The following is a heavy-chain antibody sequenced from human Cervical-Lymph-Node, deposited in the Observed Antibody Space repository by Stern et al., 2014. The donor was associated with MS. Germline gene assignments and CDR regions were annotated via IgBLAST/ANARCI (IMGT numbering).Heavy chain of an antibody. D-gene: IGHD3-10*01. CDR1: GYSFTTYW. V-gene: IGHV5-51*01. J-gene: IGHJ5*02. Sequence: EVQLVESGAEVKKPGESLKISCKGSGYSFTTYWIVWVRQMPGKGLEWMGIIYPGDSDTRYSPSFQGQVSISADKSITTAYLQWSSLKASDTAMYYCARRGVAEGDDWFDPWGQGTLVTVSS. CDR2: IYPGDSDT. CDR3: ARRGVAEGDDWFDP.